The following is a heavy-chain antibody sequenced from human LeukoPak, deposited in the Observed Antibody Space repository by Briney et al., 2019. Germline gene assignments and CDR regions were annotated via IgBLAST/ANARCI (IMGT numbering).Heavy chain of an antibody. Sequence: GGSLRLSCAASGFTFSSYSMNWVRQAPGKGLEWVSSISSSSSYIYYADSVKGRFTIPRDNAKNSLYLQMNSLRAEDTAVYYCARGMATRFEFDYWGQGTLVTVSS. CDR1: GFTFSSYS. J-gene: IGHJ4*02. D-gene: IGHD5-24*01. V-gene: IGHV3-21*01. CDR2: ISSSSSYI. CDR3: ARGMATRFEFDY.